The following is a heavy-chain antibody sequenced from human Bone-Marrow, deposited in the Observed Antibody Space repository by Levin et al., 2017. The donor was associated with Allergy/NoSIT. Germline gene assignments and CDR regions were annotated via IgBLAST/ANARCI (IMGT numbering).Heavy chain of an antibody. CDR2: IVTVFGTP. CDR3: ALGDNSGYYTWFDP. J-gene: IGHJ5*02. Sequence: SVKVSCKASGGSFISFAISWLRQAPGQGPEWLGGIVTVFGTPTYAQKFKGRLTITSDKSTATAYLELNSLTSEDTALYYCALGDNSGYYTWFDPWGQGTQVTVSS. CDR1: GGSFISFA. V-gene: IGHV1-69*06. D-gene: IGHD3-3*01.